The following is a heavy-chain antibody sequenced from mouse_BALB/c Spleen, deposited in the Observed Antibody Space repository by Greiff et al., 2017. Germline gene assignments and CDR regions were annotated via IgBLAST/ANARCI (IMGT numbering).Heavy chain of an antibody. J-gene: IGHJ2*01. CDR3: AREYGFDY. CDR1: GFTFSSYA. D-gene: IGHD1-1*01. Sequence: EVQLVESGGGLVKPGGSLKLSCAASGFTFSSYAMSWVRQTPEKRLEWVASISSGGSTYYPDSVKGRFTISRDNARNILYLQMSSLRSEDTAMYYCAREYGFDYWGQGTTLTVSS. V-gene: IGHV5-6-5*01. CDR2: ISSGGST.